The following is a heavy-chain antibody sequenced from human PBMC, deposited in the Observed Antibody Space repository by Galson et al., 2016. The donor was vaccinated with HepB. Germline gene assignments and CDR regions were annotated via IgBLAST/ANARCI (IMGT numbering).Heavy chain of an antibody. CDR3: ARQGVGATMDY. CDR2: LSHDGIHE. J-gene: IGHJ4*02. CDR1: GFPFSDYG. V-gene: IGHV3-30*03. D-gene: IGHD1-26*01. Sequence: SLRLSCAASGFPFSDYGMHWVRQAPGKGLEWMSVLSHDGIHEYFTDSLKGRLTISRENSKNTLYMQLNSLRPEDTAVYYCARQGVGATMDYWGRGTLVTVSS.